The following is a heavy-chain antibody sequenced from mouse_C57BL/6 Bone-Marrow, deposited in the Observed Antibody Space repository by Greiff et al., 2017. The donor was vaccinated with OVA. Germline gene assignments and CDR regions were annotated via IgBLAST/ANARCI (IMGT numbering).Heavy chain of an antibody. V-gene: IGHV1-7*01. Sequence: QVQLKESGAELAKPGASVKLSCKASGYTFTSYWMHWVNQRPGRGLEWIGYINPSSGYTKYNQKFKDKATLTADKSSSTAYMQLSSLTYEDSAVYYCARRVRVPFADWGQGTLVTVSA. J-gene: IGHJ3*01. CDR1: GYTFTSYW. CDR2: INPSSGYT. CDR3: ARRVRVPFAD.